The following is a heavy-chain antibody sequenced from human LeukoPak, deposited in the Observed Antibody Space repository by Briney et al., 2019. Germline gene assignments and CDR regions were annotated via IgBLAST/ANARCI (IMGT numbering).Heavy chain of an antibody. J-gene: IGHJ4*02. CDR2: IIPILGIA. CDR1: GGTFSSYA. Sequence: GASVKVSCKASGGTFSSYAISWVRQAPGQGLEWMGSIIPILGIANYAQKFQGRVTITADKSTSTAYMELSSLRSEDTAVYYCASELGYCSGGSCPMGYWGQGTLVTVSS. D-gene: IGHD2-15*01. CDR3: ASELGYCSGGSCPMGY. V-gene: IGHV1-69*04.